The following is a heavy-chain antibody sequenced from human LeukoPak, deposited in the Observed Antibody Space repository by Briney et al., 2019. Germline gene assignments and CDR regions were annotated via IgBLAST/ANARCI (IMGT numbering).Heavy chain of an antibody. J-gene: IGHJ5*02. CDR3: ARGGIAAP. CDR2: ISSSSSTI. Sequence: PGGSLRLSCAASGFTFSSYWMSWVRQAPGKGLEWVSYISSSSSTIYYADSVKGRFTISRDNAKNSLYLQMNSLRAEDTAVYYCARGGIAAPWGQGTLVTVSS. D-gene: IGHD6-25*01. V-gene: IGHV3-48*04. CDR1: GFTFSSYW.